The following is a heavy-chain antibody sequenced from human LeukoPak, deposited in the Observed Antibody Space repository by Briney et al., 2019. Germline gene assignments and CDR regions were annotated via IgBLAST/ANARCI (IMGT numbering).Heavy chain of an antibody. V-gene: IGHV4-61*02. CDR3: ARGGGYYYDTSNDY. Sequence: SETLSLTCAVSGYSISSGSYYWTWIRQPAGKGLEWIGRIYTSGSTNYNPSLKSRVTISIDTSKNQFSLKLSSVTAADTAVYYCARGGGYYYDTSNDYWGQGTLVTVSS. CDR1: GYSISSGSYY. CDR2: IYTSGST. D-gene: IGHD3-22*01. J-gene: IGHJ4*02.